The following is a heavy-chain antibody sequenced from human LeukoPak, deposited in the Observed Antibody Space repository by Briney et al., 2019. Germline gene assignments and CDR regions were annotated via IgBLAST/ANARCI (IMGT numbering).Heavy chain of an antibody. CDR2: IKQDGSEK. D-gene: IGHD2/OR15-2a*01. CDR3: AREKLAEYYFDC. Sequence: HAGGSVRLSCAASGFTFSSFWMPWVRRAPGEGLEWVANIKQDGSEKQYVDSVKGRFTISRDNAKNSLYLQMNSLTAEDTSVYYCAREKLAEYYFDCWGQGTLVTVSS. J-gene: IGHJ4*02. V-gene: IGHV3-7*01. CDR1: GFTFSSFW.